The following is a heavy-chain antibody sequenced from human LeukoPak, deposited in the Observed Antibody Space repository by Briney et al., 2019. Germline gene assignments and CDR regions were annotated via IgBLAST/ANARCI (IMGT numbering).Heavy chain of an antibody. V-gene: IGHV3-30*18. D-gene: IGHD3-10*01. CDR3: AKGTYYYGSGPDLIREHDAFDI. Sequence: GGSLRLSCAASGLTFSSYGMHWVRQAPGKGLGWVAVISYDESNKYYADSVKGRFTISRDNSKNTLYLQMNSLRAEDTAVYYCAKGTYYYGSGPDLIREHDAFDIWGQGTMITVSS. CDR2: ISYDESNK. J-gene: IGHJ3*02. CDR1: GLTFSSYG.